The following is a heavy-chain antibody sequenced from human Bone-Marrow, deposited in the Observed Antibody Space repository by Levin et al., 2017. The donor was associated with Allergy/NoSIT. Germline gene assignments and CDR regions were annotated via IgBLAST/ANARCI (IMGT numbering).Heavy chain of an antibody. Sequence: GGSLRLSCAASGFKFDDHAMHWVRQVPGKGLEWVAGIAWNSASRSYSDSVKGRFTISRDNAKRSLHLEMNRLKLEDKALDYCAKDGRAAGGGLVTYYYYYGLDGWGHGTSVTVSS. CDR2: IAWNSASR. CDR3: AKDGRAAGGGLVTYYYYYGLDG. J-gene: IGHJ6*02. CDR1: GFKFDDHA. D-gene: IGHD3-16*02. V-gene: IGHV3-9*01.